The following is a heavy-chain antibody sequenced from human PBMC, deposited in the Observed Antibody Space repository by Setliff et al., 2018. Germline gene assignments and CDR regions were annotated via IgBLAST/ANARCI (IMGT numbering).Heavy chain of an antibody. CDR3: ARVALVVVIRNAFDI. CDR1: GGSISSGGYY. J-gene: IGHJ3*02. V-gene: IGHV4-31*11. D-gene: IGHD2-21*01. CDR2: IYYSGST. Sequence: SETLSLTCGVSGGSISSGGYYWSWIRQHPGKGLEWIGYIYYSGSTYYNPSLKSRVTISVDTSKNQFSLKLSSVTAADTAVYYCARVALVVVIRNAFDIWGQGTMVTVSS.